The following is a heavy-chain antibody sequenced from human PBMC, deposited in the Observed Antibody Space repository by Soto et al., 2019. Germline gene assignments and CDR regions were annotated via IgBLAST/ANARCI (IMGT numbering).Heavy chain of an antibody. CDR2: ISYDGSNK. CDR1: GFTFISYG. CDR3: AKCDYYYYYGMDV. J-gene: IGHJ6*02. V-gene: IGHV3-30*18. Sequence: GGSLRLSCAASGFTFISYGMHWVRQAPGKGLEWVAVISYDGSNKYYADSVKGRFTISRDNSKNTLYLQMNSLRAEDTAVYYCAKCDYYYYYGMDVWGQGTTVTVSS.